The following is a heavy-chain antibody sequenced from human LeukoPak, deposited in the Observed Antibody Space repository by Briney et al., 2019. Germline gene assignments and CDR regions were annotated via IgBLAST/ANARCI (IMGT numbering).Heavy chain of an antibody. CDR2: ISSSSII. J-gene: IGHJ4*02. CDR3: ARDLYGDGYNF. CDR1: GFSFSSYS. V-gene: IGHV3-48*04. Sequence: GGSLRLSCAASGFSFSSYSMNWVRQAPGKGLEWVSYISSSSIIYYADSVKGRFTISRDNAKNSLYLQMNSLRAEDTAVYYCARDLYGDGYNFWGQGTLVTVSS. D-gene: IGHD5-24*01.